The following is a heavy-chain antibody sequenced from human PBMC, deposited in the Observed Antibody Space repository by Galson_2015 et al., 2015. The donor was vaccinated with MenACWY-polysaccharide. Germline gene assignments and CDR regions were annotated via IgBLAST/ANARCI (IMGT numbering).Heavy chain of an antibody. Sequence: LRLSCAASGFTFDDYAMHWVRQAPGKGLEWVSGISWNSGSIGYADSVKGRFTISRDNAKNSLYLQMNSLRAEDTALYYCAKDSEGMDVWGQGTTVTVSS. CDR1: GFTFDDYA. V-gene: IGHV3-9*01. J-gene: IGHJ6*02. CDR3: AKDSEGMDV. CDR2: ISWNSGSI.